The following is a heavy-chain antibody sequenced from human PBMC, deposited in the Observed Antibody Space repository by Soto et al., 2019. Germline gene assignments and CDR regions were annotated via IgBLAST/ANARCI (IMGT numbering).Heavy chain of an antibody. CDR3: ARVMRLELREKTYAFDI. CDR2: INHSGST. V-gene: IGHV4-34*01. J-gene: IGHJ3*02. D-gene: IGHD1-7*01. Sequence: PSETLSLTCAVYGGSFSGYYWSWIRQPPGKGLEWIGEINHSGSTNYNPSLKSRVTISVDTSKNQFSLKLSSVTAADTAVYYCARVMRLELREKTYAFDIWGQGTMVTVSS. CDR1: GGSFSGYY.